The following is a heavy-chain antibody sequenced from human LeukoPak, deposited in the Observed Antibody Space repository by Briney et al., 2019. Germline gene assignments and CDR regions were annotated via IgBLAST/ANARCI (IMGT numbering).Heavy chain of an antibody. V-gene: IGHV4-31*11. CDR2: IYYSGYT. CDR1: GGSFSGYY. D-gene: IGHD5-12*01. Sequence: SETLSLTCAVYGGSFSGYYWSWIRQHPGKGLEWIGYIYYSGYTYYNPFLKSRILMSVDTSENQFSLKLRSVTAADTAIYYCARDRDGYDWLDSWGPGTLVTVSS. CDR3: ARDRDGYDWLDS. J-gene: IGHJ5*01.